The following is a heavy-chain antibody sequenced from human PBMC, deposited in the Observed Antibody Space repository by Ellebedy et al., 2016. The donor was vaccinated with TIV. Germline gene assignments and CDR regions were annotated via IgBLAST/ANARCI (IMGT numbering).Heavy chain of an antibody. D-gene: IGHD6-19*01. V-gene: IGHV1-46*01. CDR2: INPSGGST. J-gene: IGHJ6*02. CDR1: GYTFTSYY. CDR3: ASKGSGSGWYAYYYYGMDV. Sequence: ASVKVSXXASGYTFTSYYMHWVRQAPGQGLEWMGIINPSGGSTSYAQKFQGRVTMTRDTSTSTVYMELSSLRSEDTAVYYCASKGSGSGWYAYYYYGMDVWGQGTTVTVSS.